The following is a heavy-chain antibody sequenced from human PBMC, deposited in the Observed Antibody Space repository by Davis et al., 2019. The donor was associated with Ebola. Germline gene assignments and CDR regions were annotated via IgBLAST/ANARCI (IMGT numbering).Heavy chain of an antibody. CDR1: GYSFTSYW. Sequence: GESLKISCKGSGYSFTSYWIGWVRQASGKGLEWVGRIRSKANSYATAYAASVKGRFTISRDDSKNTAYLQMNSLKTEDTAVYYCTTTTVTTDYWGQGTLVTVSS. D-gene: IGHD4-17*01. J-gene: IGHJ4*02. CDR2: IRSKANSYAT. V-gene: IGHV3-73*01. CDR3: TTTTVTTDY.